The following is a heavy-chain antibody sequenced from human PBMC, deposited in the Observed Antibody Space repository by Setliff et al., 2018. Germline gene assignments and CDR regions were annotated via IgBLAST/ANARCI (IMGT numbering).Heavy chain of an antibody. J-gene: IGHJ3*02. V-gene: IGHV3-53*01. Sequence: GGSLRLSCAASGFTVSAYDMSWVRQAPGKGLEWVSLLDNDGSTYYADSVKGRFTISRDNSKNTLYLQMSSLRTEDTAVYYCARGSNLEWLLWLGAFDIWGQGTMVTVSS. CDR3: ARGSNLEWLLWLGAFDI. D-gene: IGHD3-3*01. CDR1: GFTVSAYD. CDR2: LDNDGST.